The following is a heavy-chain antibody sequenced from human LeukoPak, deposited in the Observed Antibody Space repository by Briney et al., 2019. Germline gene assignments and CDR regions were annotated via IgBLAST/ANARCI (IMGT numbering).Heavy chain of an antibody. CDR1: GFTFREYG. J-gene: IGHJ4*02. CDR2: MWNDGITG. CDR3: ARDGSGWSSDY. Sequence: GGSLRLSCVASGFTFREYGFHWVRQAPGKGLEWVAVMWNDGITGKYADSVRGRFSVSRDNSKNTVCLQMDSLRADDTSVYYCARDGSGWSSDYWGQGTLVTVSS. V-gene: IGHV3-33*01. D-gene: IGHD6-19*01.